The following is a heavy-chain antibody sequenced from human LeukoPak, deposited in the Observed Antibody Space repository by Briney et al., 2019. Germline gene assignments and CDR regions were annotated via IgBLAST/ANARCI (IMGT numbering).Heavy chain of an antibody. Sequence: ASVKVSCKASGYTFTSYDINWVRQATGQGLEWMGWMNPNSGNTGYAQKFQGRVTMTRNTSISTAYVELSSLRSEDTAVYYCARGGYCSSTSCYYRDNWFDPWGQGTLVTVSS. CDR1: GYTFTSYD. J-gene: IGHJ5*02. CDR2: MNPNSGNT. V-gene: IGHV1-8*01. CDR3: ARGGYCSSTSCYYRDNWFDP. D-gene: IGHD2-2*01.